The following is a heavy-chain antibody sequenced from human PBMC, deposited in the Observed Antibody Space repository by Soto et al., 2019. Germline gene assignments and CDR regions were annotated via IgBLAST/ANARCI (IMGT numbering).Heavy chain of an antibody. V-gene: IGHV3-30-3*01. CDR3: AREWVGFLEWLLSAYGMDV. CDR2: ISYDGSNK. J-gene: IGHJ6*02. CDR1: GFTFSSYA. Sequence: QVQLVESGGGVVQPGRSLRLSCAASGFTFSSYAMHWVRQAPGKGLEWVAVISYDGSNKYYADSVKGRFTISRDNSKKSLNQKMNSLRAEETAVYYCAREWVGFLEWLLSAYGMDVWGQGTMVTVSS. D-gene: IGHD3-3*01.